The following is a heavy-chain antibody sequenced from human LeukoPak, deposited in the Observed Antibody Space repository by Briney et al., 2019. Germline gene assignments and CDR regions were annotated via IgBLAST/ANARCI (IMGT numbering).Heavy chain of an antibody. CDR1: GFTFSNYN. D-gene: IGHD6-19*01. V-gene: IGHV3-21*01. J-gene: IGHJ6*03. CDR2: ITSSGTYI. Sequence: GGSLRLSCAASGFTFSNYNMNWVRQAPGKAMDWVSSITSSGTYIFYADSVKGRFTISRDNAKNSLYLQMNSLRAEDTAVYYCARDHSSGWYGNMDVWGKGATVTVSS. CDR3: ARDHSSGWYGNMDV.